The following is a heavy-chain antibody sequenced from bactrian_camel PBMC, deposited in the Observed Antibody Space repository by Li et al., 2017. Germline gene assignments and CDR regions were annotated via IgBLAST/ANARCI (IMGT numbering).Heavy chain of an antibody. Sequence: HVQLVESGGDSVQPGGSLRLSCTLTGTTYNTYCMKWWRQAPGKEREGVASLDSDGVTKYADSVKGRFTISRDNAKNTVYLQMNSLKPEDTAKYSCKTHRFGATMPGCDYSGQGTQVTVS. J-gene: IGHJ4*01. CDR3: KTHRFGATMPGCDY. CDR1: GTTYNTYC. CDR2: LDSDGVT. D-gene: IGHD1*01. V-gene: IGHV3S53*01.